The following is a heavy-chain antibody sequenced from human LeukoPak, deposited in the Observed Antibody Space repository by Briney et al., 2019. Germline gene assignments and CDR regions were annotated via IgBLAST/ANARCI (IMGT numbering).Heavy chain of an antibody. D-gene: IGHD1-20*01. V-gene: IGHV4-59*01. CDR1: GGSISNFH. CDR2: IYYLGST. J-gene: IGHJ4*02. CDR3: SRGPDNWNSFFDY. Sequence: SETLSLTCTVSGGSISNFHWSWMRQPPGKGLEWIGYIYYLGSTNYNPSLKSRVSISVDTSKNQFSLNLNSMTAADTAVYFCSRGPDNWNSFFDYWGQGALVTVSS.